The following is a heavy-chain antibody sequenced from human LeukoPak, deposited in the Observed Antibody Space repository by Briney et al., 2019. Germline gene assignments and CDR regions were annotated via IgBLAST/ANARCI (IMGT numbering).Heavy chain of an antibody. J-gene: IGHJ4*02. CDR3: AKDAHSSSSPYFDY. Sequence: GGSLRLSCAASGFTFSSYGMSWVRQAPGKGLEWVSAISGSGGSTYYADSVKGRFTISRDNSKNTLYLQTNSLRAEDTAVYYCAKDAHSSSSPYFDYWGQGTLVTVSS. D-gene: IGHD6-6*01. CDR1: GFTFSSYG. V-gene: IGHV3-23*01. CDR2: ISGSGGST.